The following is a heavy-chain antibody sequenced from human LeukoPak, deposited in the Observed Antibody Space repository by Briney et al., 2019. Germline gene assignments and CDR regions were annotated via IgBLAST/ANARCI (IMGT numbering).Heavy chain of an antibody. CDR2: IYYSGST. Sequence: SETLSLTCTVSGGSISSGGYYWSWIRQHPGKGLEWIGYIYYSGSTYYNSSLKSRVTISVDTSKNQFSLKLSSVTAADTAVYYCARLPDVLRFLEWSEVWGQGTLVTVSS. CDR1: GGSISSGGYY. CDR3: ARLPDVLRFLEWSEV. D-gene: IGHD3-3*01. J-gene: IGHJ4*02. V-gene: IGHV4-31*03.